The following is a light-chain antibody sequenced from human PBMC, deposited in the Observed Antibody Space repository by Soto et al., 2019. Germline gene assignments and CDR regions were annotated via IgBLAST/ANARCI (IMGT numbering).Light chain of an antibody. CDR2: EVN. V-gene: IGLV2-8*01. Sequence: QSALTQPPSASGSPGQSVTISCTGTSSDVGTYNYVSWYRQHPGKAPKLMIYEVNKRPAGVPDRFSGSKSGIMASLTVSGLQAEDEADYYCSSYAGNNNLYVFGTGTKV. J-gene: IGLJ1*01. CDR3: SSYAGNNNLYV. CDR1: SSDVGTYNY.